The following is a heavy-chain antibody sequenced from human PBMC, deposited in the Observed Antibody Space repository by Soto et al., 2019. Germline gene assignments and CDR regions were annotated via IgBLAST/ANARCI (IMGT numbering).Heavy chain of an antibody. CDR1: GGTFSSYA. CDR2: IIPIFGTA. V-gene: IGHV1-69*13. Sequence: SVKVSCKASGGTFSSYAISWVRQAPGQGLEWMGGIIPIFGTANYAQKFQGRVTITADESTSTAYMELSSLRSEDTAVYYCARYYYYGSGSPFDYWGQGTLVTVSS. D-gene: IGHD3-10*01. CDR3: ARYYYYGSGSPFDY. J-gene: IGHJ4*02.